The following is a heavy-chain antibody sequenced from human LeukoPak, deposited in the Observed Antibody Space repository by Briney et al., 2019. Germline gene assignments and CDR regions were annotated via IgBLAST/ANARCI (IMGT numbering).Heavy chain of an antibody. Sequence: GGSLRLSCAASGFTFSSYAMSWVRQAPGKGLEWVAVISYDGSNKYYADSVKGRFTISRDNSKNTLYLQMNSLRAEDTAVYYCAKDYQTWVIVGATSADYWGQGTLVTVSS. V-gene: IGHV3-30*18. CDR2: ISYDGSNK. D-gene: IGHD1-26*01. CDR3: AKDYQTWVIVGATSADY. J-gene: IGHJ4*02. CDR1: GFTFSSYA.